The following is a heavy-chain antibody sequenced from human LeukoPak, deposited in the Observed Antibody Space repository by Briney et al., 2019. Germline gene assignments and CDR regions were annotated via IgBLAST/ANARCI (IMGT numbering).Heavy chain of an antibody. CDR3: ARERETARRNYYYYYMDV. CDR1: GYTFTGYY. CDR2: INPNSGGT. J-gene: IGHJ6*03. D-gene: IGHD6-6*01. Sequence: ASVKVSCKASGYTFTGYYMHWVRQAPGQGLEWMGWINPNSGGTNYAQKFQGRVTMTRDTSIGTAYMELSRLRSDDTAVYYCARERETARRNYYYYYMDVWGKGTTVTVSS. V-gene: IGHV1-2*02.